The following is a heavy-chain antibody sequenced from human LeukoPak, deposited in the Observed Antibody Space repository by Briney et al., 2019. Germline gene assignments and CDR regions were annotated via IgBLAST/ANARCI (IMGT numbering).Heavy chain of an antibody. CDR3: ARGRGIAAVDWFDP. CDR2: IYYSGST. V-gene: IGHV4-28*03. CDR1: GYSISSSNW. Sequence: KPSDTLSLTCAVSGYSISSSNWWGWIRQPPGKGLEWIGYIYYSGSTNYNPSLKSRVTMSVDTSKNQFSLKLSSVTAADTAVYYCARGRGIAAVDWFDPWGQGTLVTVSS. J-gene: IGHJ5*02. D-gene: IGHD6-25*01.